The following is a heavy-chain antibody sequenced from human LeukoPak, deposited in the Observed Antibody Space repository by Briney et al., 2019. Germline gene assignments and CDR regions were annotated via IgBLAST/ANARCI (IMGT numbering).Heavy chain of an antibody. CDR3: ARHGPRRLITMTPYYFDY. Sequence: KPSETLSLTCTVSGGSISSSSYYWGWIRQPPGKGLEWIGSTYYSGSTYYNPSLKSRVTISVHTSKNQLSLKLSSVTAADTAVYYCARHGPRRLITMTPYYFDYWGQGTLVTVSS. CDR1: GGSISSSSYY. V-gene: IGHV4-39*01. D-gene: IGHD3-22*01. CDR2: TYYSGST. J-gene: IGHJ4*02.